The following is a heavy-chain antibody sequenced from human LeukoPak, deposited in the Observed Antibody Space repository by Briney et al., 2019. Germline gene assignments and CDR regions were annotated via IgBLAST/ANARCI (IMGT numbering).Heavy chain of an antibody. J-gene: IGHJ3*02. V-gene: IGHV1-46*01. CDR2: INPSGGST. CDR3: ARAQAKYDAFDI. CDR1: GYTFTSYY. Sequence: ASVKVSCEASGYTFTSYYMHWVRQAPGQGLEWMGIINPSGGSTSYAQKFQGRVTMTRDTSTSTVYMELSSLRSEDTAVYYCARAQAKYDAFDIWGQGTMVTVSS.